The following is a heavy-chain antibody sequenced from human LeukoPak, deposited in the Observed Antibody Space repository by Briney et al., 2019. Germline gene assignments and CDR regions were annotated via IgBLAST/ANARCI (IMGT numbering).Heavy chain of an antibody. D-gene: IGHD2-2*01. CDR1: GASISRGSYY. CDR2: IYTSGDT. J-gene: IGHJ6*03. CDR3: ARESCNGASCFRAEGFYYFYMDV. Sequence: SQTLSLTCSVSGASISRGSYYWSWIRQPAGKGLEWIGRIYTSGDTNYNPSLESRVTISVVTSQNQLSLRLTSVTVADTAIYYCARESCNGASCFRAEGFYYFYMDVWGKGTTVTVSS. V-gene: IGHV4-61*02.